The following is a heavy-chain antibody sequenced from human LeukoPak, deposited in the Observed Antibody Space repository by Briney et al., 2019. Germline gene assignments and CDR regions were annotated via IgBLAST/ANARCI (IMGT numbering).Heavy chain of an antibody. V-gene: IGHV3-66*01. CDR3: ASWGAGGNS. J-gene: IGHJ4*02. CDR1: GFTVSSNY. Sequence: GGSLRLSCAASGFTVSSNYMSWVRQAPGKGLEWVSVIYSGGSTYYADSVKGRFTIARDNADNSLSLQMNSLRAEDTAVYYCASWGAGGNSWGQGTLVAVSS. CDR2: IYSGGST. D-gene: IGHD3-16*01.